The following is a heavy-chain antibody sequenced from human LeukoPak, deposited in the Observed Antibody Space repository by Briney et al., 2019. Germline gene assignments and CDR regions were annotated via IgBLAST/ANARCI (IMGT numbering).Heavy chain of an antibody. Sequence: SVKVSCKASGGTFSSYAISWVRQAPGQGLEWMGRIVPILGIANYAQKFQGRVTITADKSTNTVYMELSSLGSEDTAVYYCAGEGPGSRARWWGGGSADVEASKPYDYWGQGTLVTVSS. D-gene: IGHD2-15*01. V-gene: IGHV1-69*04. J-gene: IGHJ4*02. CDR3: AGEGPGSRARWWGGGSADVEASKPYDY. CDR1: GGTFSSYA. CDR2: IVPILGIA.